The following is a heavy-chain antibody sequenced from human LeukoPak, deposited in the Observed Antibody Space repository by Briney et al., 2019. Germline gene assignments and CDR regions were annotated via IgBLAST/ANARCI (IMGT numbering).Heavy chain of an antibody. CDR2: IYPGDSDT. Sequence: GESLKISCKGSGYTFGNYWIGWVRQMPGKGLEWMGIIYPGDSDTRYSPSFQGQVTISADRSINTAYLQWSSLKASDTAMYYCARPNGDYLWFFDYWGQGTLVTVSS. V-gene: IGHV5-51*01. J-gene: IGHJ4*02. CDR1: GYTFGNYW. D-gene: IGHD4-17*01. CDR3: ARPNGDYLWFFDY.